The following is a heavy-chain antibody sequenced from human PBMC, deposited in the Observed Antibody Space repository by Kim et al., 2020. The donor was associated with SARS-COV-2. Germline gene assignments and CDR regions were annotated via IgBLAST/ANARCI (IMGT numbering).Heavy chain of an antibody. Sequence: SETLSLTCAVYGGSFSGYYWSWIRQPPGKGLEWIGEINHSGSTNYNPSLKSRVTISVDTSKNQFSLKLSSVTAADTAVYYCARAWHHYDFWSGHMDVWGKGTTVTVSS. CDR2: INHSGST. V-gene: IGHV4-34*01. D-gene: IGHD3-3*01. J-gene: IGHJ6*03. CDR3: ARAWHHYDFWSGHMDV. CDR1: GGSFSGYY.